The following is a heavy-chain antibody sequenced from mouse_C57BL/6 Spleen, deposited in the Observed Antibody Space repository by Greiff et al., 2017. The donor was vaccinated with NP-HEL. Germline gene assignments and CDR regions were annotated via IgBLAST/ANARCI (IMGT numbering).Heavy chain of an antibody. V-gene: IGHV10-1*01. D-gene: IGHD2-1*01. J-gene: IGHJ4*01. CDR2: IRSKSNNYAT. CDR3: VRERIYYDYNAMDY. Sequence: EVHLVESGGGLVQPKGSLKLSCAASGFSFTTYAMNWVRQAPGKGLEWVARIRSKSNNYATYYADSVKDRFTISRDDSESMLYLQMNNLKTEDTAMYYCVRERIYYDYNAMDYWGQGTSVTVSS. CDR1: GFSFTTYA.